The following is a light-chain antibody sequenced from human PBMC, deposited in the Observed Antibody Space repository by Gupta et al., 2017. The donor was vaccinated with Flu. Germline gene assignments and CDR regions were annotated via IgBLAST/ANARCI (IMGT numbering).Light chain of an antibody. CDR3: CSYGSTYVL. V-gene: IGLV2-23*01. Sequence: QSALTQPASVSGSPGQSITISCTGTTSDVGKYTLVSWYQHHPGKAPRLIIHEDNKRPPGVSNRFSGSKSGNTASLTISGLQAEDEASYYCCSYGSTYVLFGGGTKLTVL. J-gene: IGLJ2*01. CDR1: TSDVGKYTL. CDR2: EDN.